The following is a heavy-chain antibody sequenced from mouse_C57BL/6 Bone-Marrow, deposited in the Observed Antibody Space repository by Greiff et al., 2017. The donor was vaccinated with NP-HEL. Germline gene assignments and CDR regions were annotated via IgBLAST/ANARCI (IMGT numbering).Heavy chain of an antibody. CDR1: GYTFTSYW. V-gene: IGHV1-5*01. CDR3: TREAYYSNYDYFDY. D-gene: IGHD2-5*01. Sequence: VQLQQSGTVLARPGASVKMSCKTSGYTFTSYWMHWVKQRPGQGLEWIGAIYPGNSDTSYNQKFKGKAKLTAVTSASTAYMELSSLTNEDSAVYYCTREAYYSNYDYFDYWGQGTTLTVSS. J-gene: IGHJ2*01. CDR2: IYPGNSDT.